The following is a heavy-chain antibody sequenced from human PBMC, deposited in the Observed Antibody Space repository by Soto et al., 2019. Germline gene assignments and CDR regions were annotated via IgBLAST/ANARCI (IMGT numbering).Heavy chain of an antibody. CDR2: ISYDGSYT. J-gene: IGHJ4*02. D-gene: IGHD4-17*01. CDR3: AKGRGASTTYYFDY. V-gene: IGHV3-30*18. CDR1: VFIFKSYG. Sequence: GSLRLSCAASVFIFKSYGMHWVRQAPGKGLEWVALISYDGSYTYHADPVQGRFTISRDNSKNTVYLQMNSLRPEDTAVYYCAKGRGASTTYYFDYWGQGTLVTVSS.